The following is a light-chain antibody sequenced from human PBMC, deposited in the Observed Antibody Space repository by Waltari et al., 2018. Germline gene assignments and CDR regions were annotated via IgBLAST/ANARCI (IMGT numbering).Light chain of an antibody. Sequence: EIVLTQSPGTLSLSLGERATVSCRASQSVSRALAWYQQKAGTAPRLLIYGECTRATGMTERFSGSGSGTDFSLTISRLEPDDFAIYYCQHYLRVPVTFGQGTTVEI. CDR1: QSVSRA. V-gene: IGKV3-20*01. CDR2: GEC. J-gene: IGKJ1*01. CDR3: QHYLRVPVT.